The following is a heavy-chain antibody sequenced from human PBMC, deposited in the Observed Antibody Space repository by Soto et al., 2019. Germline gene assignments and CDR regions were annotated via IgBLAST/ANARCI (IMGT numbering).Heavy chain of an antibody. J-gene: IGHJ4*02. CDR2: IGGNGVTT. CDR1: GFSIGSSA. CDR3: AKSSRYCSGGGCFYYFDY. Sequence: EVQLLESGGGLVQPGGSLRLSCAASGFSIGSSAWSWVRPAPGKGLDWVSTIGGNGVTTFYADSAKGRFTISRDISRNTVFLQMSSLRAEDTALYYCAKSSRYCSGGGCFYYFDYWGQGTLVTVSS. V-gene: IGHV3-23*01. D-gene: IGHD2-15*01.